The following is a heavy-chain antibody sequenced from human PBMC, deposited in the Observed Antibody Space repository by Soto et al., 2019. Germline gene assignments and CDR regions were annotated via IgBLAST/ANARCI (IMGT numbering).Heavy chain of an antibody. Sequence: EVQLVESGGGLVQPGGSVRLSCAASGFTFSDHYMDWVRQAPGKGLEWVGRIRNRPNSYTTQYAASVKGRFAVLRDDSENLVYLQMNDLKTEDTAVYYCVRDSGRGFYFDYWGQGAQVTVSS. D-gene: IGHD3-10*01. CDR1: GFTFSDHY. V-gene: IGHV3-72*01. CDR3: VRDSGRGFYFDY. CDR2: IRNRPNSYTT. J-gene: IGHJ4*02.